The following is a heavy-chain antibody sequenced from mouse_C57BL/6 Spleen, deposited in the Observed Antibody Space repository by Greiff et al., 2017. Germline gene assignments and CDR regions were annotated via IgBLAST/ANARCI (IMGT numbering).Heavy chain of an antibody. J-gene: IGHJ4*01. Sequence: VKLQQSGAELVRPGASVTLSCKASGYTFTDYEMHWVKQTPVHGLEWIGAIDPETGGTAYNQKFKGKAILTADKSSSTAYMELRSLTSEDSAVYYCTRSGLRPFMDYWGQGTSVTVSS. CDR2: IDPETGGT. CDR3: TRSGLRPFMDY. D-gene: IGHD1-2*01. V-gene: IGHV1-15*01. CDR1: GYTFTDYE.